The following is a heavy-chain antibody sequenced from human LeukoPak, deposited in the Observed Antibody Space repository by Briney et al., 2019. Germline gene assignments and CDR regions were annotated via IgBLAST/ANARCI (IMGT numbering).Heavy chain of an antibody. CDR3: ARYDYGSGYPGSWLDP. V-gene: IGHV4-59*08. D-gene: IGHD3-10*01. Sequence: SETLSLTCTVSGASISSYFWTWIRQSPGKGLEWIGYIYYSGSTNYNPSLKSRVTISADTSKNQFSLKLNSVTAADTAVYYCARYDYGSGYPGSWLDPWGQGTLVTVSS. CDR1: GASISSYF. CDR2: IYYSGST. J-gene: IGHJ5*02.